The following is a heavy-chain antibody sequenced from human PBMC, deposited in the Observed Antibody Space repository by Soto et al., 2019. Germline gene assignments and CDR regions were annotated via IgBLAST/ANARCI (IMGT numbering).Heavy chain of an antibody. J-gene: IGHJ5*02. CDR2: IYSGGST. D-gene: IGHD3-10*01. CDR3: ARGQLAWFGELSVGFDP. V-gene: IGHV3-53*02. Sequence: VQLVETGGGLIQPGGSLRLSCAASGFTVSSNYMSWVRQAPGKGLEWVSVIYSGGSTYYADSVKGRFTISRDNSKNTLYLQMNSLRAEDTAVYYCARGQLAWFGELSVGFDPWGQGTLVTVSS. CDR1: GFTVSSNY.